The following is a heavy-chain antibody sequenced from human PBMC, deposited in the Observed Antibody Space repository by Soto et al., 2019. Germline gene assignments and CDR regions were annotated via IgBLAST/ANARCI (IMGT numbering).Heavy chain of an antibody. CDR2: IYYSGST. Sequence: QVQLQESGPGLVKPSQTLSLTCTVSGGSISSGGYYWSWIRQHPGKGLEWIGYIYYSGSTYYNPSLKSRVXXSXDXXKNQFSLKLSSVTAADTAVYYCARATVAGTLGSGYWGQGTLVTVSS. CDR3: ARATVAGTLGSGY. V-gene: IGHV4-31*03. D-gene: IGHD6-19*01. J-gene: IGHJ4*02. CDR1: GGSISSGGYY.